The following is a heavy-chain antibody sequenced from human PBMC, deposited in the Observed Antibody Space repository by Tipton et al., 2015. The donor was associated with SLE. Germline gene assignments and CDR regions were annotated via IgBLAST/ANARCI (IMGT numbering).Heavy chain of an antibody. CDR3: AKDGEPYYYGSGTWFYP. J-gene: IGHJ5*02. Sequence: GSLRLSCAASGFTFDYYGMHWVRQAPDKGLEWVSFIHFDGNNQYYADSVKGRFTISRDNSKKKLYLQMNSLRVEDTAVYYCAKDGEPYYYGSGTWFYPWGQGTLVTVSS. CDR2: IHFDGNNQ. CDR1: GFTFDYYG. V-gene: IGHV3-30*02. D-gene: IGHD3-10*01.